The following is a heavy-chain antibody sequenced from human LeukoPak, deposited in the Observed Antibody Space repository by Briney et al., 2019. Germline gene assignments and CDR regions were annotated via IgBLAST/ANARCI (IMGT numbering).Heavy chain of an antibody. CDR3: ARDIGSRI. D-gene: IGHD1-26*01. V-gene: IGHV4-4*07. CDR2: IHASGST. J-gene: IGHJ6*04. Sequence: SETLSLTCTVSGASINTYYWSWFRQPAGKGLEWIGRIHASGSTYYNPSLKSGVSMSMDMSKNQFSLRLQSMTAADTAVFCARDIGSRIWGKGTTVIVSS. CDR1: GASINTYY.